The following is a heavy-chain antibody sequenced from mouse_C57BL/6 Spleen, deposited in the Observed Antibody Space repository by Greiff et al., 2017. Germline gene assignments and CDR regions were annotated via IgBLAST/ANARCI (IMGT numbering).Heavy chain of an antibody. V-gene: IGHV1-15*01. CDR3: TRGGYYGSSFWFAY. Sequence: VQLQQSGAELVRPGASVTLSCKASGYTFTDYEMHWVKQTPVHGLEWIGAIDPETGGTAYNQKFKGKAILTADKSSSTAYMALRSLTSEDSAVYYCTRGGYYGSSFWFAYWGQGTLVTVSA. CDR2: IDPETGGT. D-gene: IGHD1-1*01. J-gene: IGHJ3*01. CDR1: GYTFTDYE.